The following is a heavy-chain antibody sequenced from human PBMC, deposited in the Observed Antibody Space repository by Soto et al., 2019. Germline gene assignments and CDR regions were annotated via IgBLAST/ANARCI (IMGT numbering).Heavy chain of an antibody. CDR2: IIPIFGTA. V-gene: IGHV1-69*13. CDR3: ARVLKRGYCSDGICRGWFEP. J-gene: IGHJ5*02. D-gene: IGHD2-15*01. Sequence: ASVNFSCKAYGGTFSSYATSWVRQAPGEGLEWMGGIIPIFGTANYAQKFQGRVTITADESTSTAYMELSRLRSEDTAVYYCARVLKRGYCSDGICRGWFEPWGEGNMVLVSP. CDR1: GGTFSSYA.